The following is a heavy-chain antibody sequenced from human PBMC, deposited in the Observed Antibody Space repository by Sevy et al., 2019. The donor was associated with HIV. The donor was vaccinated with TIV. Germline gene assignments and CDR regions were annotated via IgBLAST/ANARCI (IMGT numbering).Heavy chain of an antibody. J-gene: IGHJ6*02. Sequence: GGSLRLSCAASGFRFNNFGMYWVRQAPGKGLEGVAFIRYDGINKYYVDSVKGRSTISRDNSKDTLYLEMKSLRLEDTAIYYCEKGGSGGIDHYGMDVWGQGTTVTVSS. D-gene: IGHD6-25*01. CDR1: GFRFNNFG. V-gene: IGHV3-30*02. CDR3: EKGGSGGIDHYGMDV. CDR2: IRYDGINK.